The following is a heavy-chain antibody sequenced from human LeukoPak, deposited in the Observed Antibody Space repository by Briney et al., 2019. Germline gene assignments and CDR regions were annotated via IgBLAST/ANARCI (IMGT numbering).Heavy chain of an antibody. CDR2: INPNSGGT. J-gene: IGHJ4*02. V-gene: IGHV1-2*02. D-gene: IGHD4/OR15-4a*01. CDR1: GYTFTGYY. CDR3: AGDLGTGYGDPFDY. Sequence: ASVKVSCKASGYTFTGYYLHWVRQSPGQGLEWMGWINPNSGGTNYAQKFQGRVTMTRDTSISTANMELSRLRSDDTAIYYCAGDLGTGYGDPFDYWGQGTLVTVSS.